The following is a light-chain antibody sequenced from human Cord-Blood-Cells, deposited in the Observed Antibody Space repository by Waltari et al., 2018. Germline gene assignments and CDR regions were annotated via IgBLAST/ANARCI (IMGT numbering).Light chain of an antibody. V-gene: IGLV2-23*02. CDR2: EVS. CDR3: CSYAGSSTYYV. J-gene: IGLJ1*01. Sequence: QSALTQPASVSWSPGQSITISCPVTSSHVGSYNLVSWYQQHPGKAPKLMIYEVSKWPSGVSNRFSGSKSGNTASLTFSGLQAEDEADYYCCSYAGSSTYYVFGTGTKVTVL. CDR1: SSHVGSYNL.